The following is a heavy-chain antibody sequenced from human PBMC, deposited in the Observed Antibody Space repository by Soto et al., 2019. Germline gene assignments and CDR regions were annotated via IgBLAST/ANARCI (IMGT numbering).Heavy chain of an antibody. J-gene: IGHJ3*02. D-gene: IGHD4-17*01. V-gene: IGHV5-51*01. CDR1: GYSFSNFW. CDR2: IYPSDSET. Sequence: GESLKISCKGSGYSFSNFWIGWVRQMSGKGLEWMGIIYPSDSETTYSPSFQGQVTISADKSISTAYLQWSSLKASDTAIYYCAVPATVATATTFDIWGQGTMVTVSS. CDR3: AVPATVATATTFDI.